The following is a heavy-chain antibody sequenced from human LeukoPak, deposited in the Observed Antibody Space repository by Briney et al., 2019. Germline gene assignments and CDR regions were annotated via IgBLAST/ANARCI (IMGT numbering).Heavy chain of an antibody. V-gene: IGHV1-2*02. CDR2: INPKSGGK. CDR1: GYTFTGYY. J-gene: IGHJ5*02. CDR3: ARDQDGDGLGVAFNWFDP. Sequence: ASVTVSCKASGYTFTGYYMHWVRQAPGQGLEWMGWINPKSGGKNYAQKFQGRVTMTRDTSISTAYMELSRLRSDDTAVYYCARDQDGDGLGVAFNWFDPWGQGTLVTVSS. D-gene: IGHD2-15*01.